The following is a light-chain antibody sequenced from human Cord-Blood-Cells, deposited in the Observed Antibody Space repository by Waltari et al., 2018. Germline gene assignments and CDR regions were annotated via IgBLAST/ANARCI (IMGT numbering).Light chain of an antibody. Sequence: QSALTQPPSASGSPGQSVTISCTGTSSDVGGYNYVSWYQHHPGKAPQLMIYEVSKRPSGVPDRFSGSKSGNTASLTISGLQAEDEADYYCSSYAGSNNFEVFGGGTKLTVL. CDR1: SSDVGGYNY. CDR3: SSYAGSNNFEV. J-gene: IGLJ3*02. CDR2: EVS. V-gene: IGLV2-8*01.